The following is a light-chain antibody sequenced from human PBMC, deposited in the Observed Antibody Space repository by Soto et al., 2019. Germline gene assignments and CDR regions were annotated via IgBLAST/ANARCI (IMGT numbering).Light chain of an antibody. Sequence: DIQMTQFPSTLSAYVGDRVTITCRASQSISSWLAWYQQKPGKAPKLLIYKASTLETGVPSRFSGSGSGTGFTLSISSLQPDDFGTYYCQEYNAYSMTFGQGTRLEIK. CDR1: QSISSW. J-gene: IGKJ5*01. V-gene: IGKV1-5*03. CDR2: KAS. CDR3: QEYNAYSMT.